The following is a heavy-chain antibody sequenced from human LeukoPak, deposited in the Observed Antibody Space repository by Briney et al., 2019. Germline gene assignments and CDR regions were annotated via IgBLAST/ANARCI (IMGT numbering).Heavy chain of an antibody. J-gene: IGHJ6*04. D-gene: IGHD3-10*02. Sequence: TLSLTCAVSGGSISSSNWWSWVCQPPGKGLEWIGEIYHSGSTNYNPSLKSRVTISVDKSKNQFSLKLSSVTAADTAVYYCLMFGDPRTVYYYYGMDVWGNGTTVTVSS. CDR3: LMFGDPRTVYYYYGMDV. CDR2: IYHSGST. CDR1: GGSISSSNW. V-gene: IGHV4-4*02.